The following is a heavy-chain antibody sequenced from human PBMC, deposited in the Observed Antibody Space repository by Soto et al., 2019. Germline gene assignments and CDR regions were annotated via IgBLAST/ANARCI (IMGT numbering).Heavy chain of an antibody. D-gene: IGHD1-1*01. CDR2: IWHDGSRK. CDR1: GFTFSTYG. V-gene: IGHV3-33*01. CDR3: ARDWNSNNWKGCWFDP. J-gene: IGHJ5*02. Sequence: QVQLVESGGGVVQPGRSLRLSCAASGFTFSTYGIHWVRQAPGKGLEWVAMIWHDGSRKFYADSVRGRFTISRDNPKNAMYLQMDSLRVEDTAVYYCARDWNSNNWKGCWFDPWGQGTLVTVSS.